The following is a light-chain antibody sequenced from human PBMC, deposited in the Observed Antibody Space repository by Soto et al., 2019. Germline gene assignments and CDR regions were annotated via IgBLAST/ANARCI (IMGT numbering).Light chain of an antibody. CDR3: AAYTVSSGTYA. Sequence: QSALTQPASVSGSPGQSITISCTGTSSDIGAYNYVSWYQQHPGRAPELMIYDVSYRPSGVSGRFSGSKSGNAASLTISGLQAEDEADYYCAAYTVSSGTYAFGTGTKLTVL. CDR2: DVS. V-gene: IGLV2-14*01. J-gene: IGLJ1*01. CDR1: SSDIGAYNY.